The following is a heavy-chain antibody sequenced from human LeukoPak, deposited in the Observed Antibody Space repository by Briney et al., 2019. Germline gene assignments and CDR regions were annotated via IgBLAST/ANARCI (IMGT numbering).Heavy chain of an antibody. V-gene: IGHV3-64D*08. CDR2: ISSNGGST. Sequence: GGSLRLSCSASGFTFTSYVMHWVRQAPGKGLEHVSGISSNGGSTLYADSAKGRFTISRDNSKNTLYLQMSSLRPEDTAMYYCVKDYRGTDGWYSWFGLFDYWGQGTLVTVSS. J-gene: IGHJ4*02. D-gene: IGHD6-19*01. CDR1: GFTFTSYV. CDR3: VKDYRGTDGWYSWFGLFDY.